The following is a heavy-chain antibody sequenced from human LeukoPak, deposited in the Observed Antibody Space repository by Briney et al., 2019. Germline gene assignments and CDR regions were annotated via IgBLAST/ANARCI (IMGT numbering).Heavy chain of an antibody. J-gene: IGHJ6*02. D-gene: IGHD4-17*01. CDR3: ARLGGWSTVTTDYYHYGMDV. CDR1: GGSISSGGYH. V-gene: IGHV4-31*03. CDR2: ISYRWST. Sequence: SETLSLTCIVSGGSISSGGYHWSWIRQHPEKGLEWVGCISYRWSTHYNPSLKSRVSISADTSNNQFSLKLTSVTAADSAVYYCARLGGWSTVTTDYYHYGMDVWGQGTTVTVSS.